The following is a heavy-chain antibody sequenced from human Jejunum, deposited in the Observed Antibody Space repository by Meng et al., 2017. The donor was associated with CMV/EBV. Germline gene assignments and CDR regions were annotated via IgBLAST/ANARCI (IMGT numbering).Heavy chain of an antibody. J-gene: IGHJ4*02. V-gene: IGHV1-3*01. Sequence: CPDSGYRFPSYSIHWVRRAPGHRLEWMGWLNVVNGDTAYSQTLQGRVTFTRDTSASTAYMELYSLRSEDTAVYYCARRQADAEVFDYWGQGTLVTVSS. CDR2: LNVVNGDT. CDR3: ARRQADAEVFDY. CDR1: GYRFPSYS.